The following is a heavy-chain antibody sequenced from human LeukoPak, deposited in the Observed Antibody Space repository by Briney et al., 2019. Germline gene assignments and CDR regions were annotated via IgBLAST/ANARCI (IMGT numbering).Heavy chain of an antibody. Sequence: SETLSLTCTVSGGSISSGSYYWSWIRQPAGKGLEWIGRIYTSGSTNYNPSLKSRVTISVDTSKNQFSLKLGSVTAADTAVYYCARGAAAGDYWGQGTLVTVSS. CDR3: ARGAAAGDY. D-gene: IGHD6-13*01. J-gene: IGHJ4*02. CDR1: GGSISSGSYY. V-gene: IGHV4-61*02. CDR2: IYTSGST.